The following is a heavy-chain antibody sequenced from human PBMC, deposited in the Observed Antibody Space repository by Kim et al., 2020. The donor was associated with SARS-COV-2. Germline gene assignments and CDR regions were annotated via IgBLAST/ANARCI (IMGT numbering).Heavy chain of an antibody. V-gene: IGHV1-3*01. CDR1: GYTFTSYT. J-gene: IGHJ5*02. CDR3: AREKTTVTRAWFDP. D-gene: IGHD4-17*01. Sequence: ASVKVSCKASGYTFTSYTIHWVRQAPGQRLEWMGWINAGNGNTKYSQNFQGRVTITRDTSASTAYMELSSLRSEDTAVYYCAREKTTVTRAWFDPWGQGTLVTVSS. CDR2: INAGNGNT.